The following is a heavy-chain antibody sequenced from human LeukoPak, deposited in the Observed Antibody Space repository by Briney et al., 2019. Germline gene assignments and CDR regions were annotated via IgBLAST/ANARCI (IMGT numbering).Heavy chain of an antibody. Sequence: PSETLSLTCTVSGDSFSSNNYWTWVRQPPGKGLEWIGEIYRSGATNYNPSLRSRVTVSLDKPKNQFSLRLNSVTAADTAIYYCARNAGYSDLNYWGQVVLVTVSS. CDR1: GDSFSSNNY. CDR3: ARNAGYSDLNY. D-gene: IGHD3-22*01. J-gene: IGHJ4*02. V-gene: IGHV4-4*02. CDR2: IYRSGAT.